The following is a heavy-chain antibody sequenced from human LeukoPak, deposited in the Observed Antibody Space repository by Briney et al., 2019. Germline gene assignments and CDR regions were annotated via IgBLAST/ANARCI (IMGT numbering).Heavy chain of an antibody. CDR2: IASDGSST. D-gene: IGHD4-23*01. J-gene: IGHJ4*02. CDR3: ARGRPHGNDY. V-gene: IGHV3-74*01. CDR1: GFTFSSYW. Sequence: QTGGSLRLSCAASGFTFSSYWMNWVRQAPGKGLVWVSRIASDGSSTTYADSMKGRFSISRDNAKNTLYLQMNSLRVEDTAVYYCARGRPHGNDYWGQGTLVTVSS.